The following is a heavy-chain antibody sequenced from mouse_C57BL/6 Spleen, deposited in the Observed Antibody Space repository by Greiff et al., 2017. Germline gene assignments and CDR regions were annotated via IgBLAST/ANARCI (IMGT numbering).Heavy chain of an antibody. Sequence: EVKVIESGGGLVKPGGSLKLSCAASGFTFSSYTMSWVRQTPEKRLEWVATISGGGGNTYYPDSVKGRFTISRDNAKNTLYLQMSSLRSEDTALYYCARHLTGYFDYGGQGTTLTVSS. D-gene: IGHD4-1*01. V-gene: IGHV5-9*01. CDR2: ISGGGGNT. J-gene: IGHJ2*01. CDR3: ARHLTGYFDY. CDR1: GFTFSSYT.